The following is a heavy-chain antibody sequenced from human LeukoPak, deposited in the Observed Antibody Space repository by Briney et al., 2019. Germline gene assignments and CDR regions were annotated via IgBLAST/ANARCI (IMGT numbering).Heavy chain of an antibody. Sequence: ASVKVSCKASGYTFTGYYVHWVRQPPGQGLEWTGWINPNTGGTNYAQKFQGRVTMTRDTSISTAYMDLSRLRSDDTAVYYCVQFELDYWGQGTLVTVSS. J-gene: IGHJ4*02. CDR3: VQFELDY. CDR1: GYTFTGYY. CDR2: INPNTGGT. V-gene: IGHV1-2*02. D-gene: IGHD1-7*01.